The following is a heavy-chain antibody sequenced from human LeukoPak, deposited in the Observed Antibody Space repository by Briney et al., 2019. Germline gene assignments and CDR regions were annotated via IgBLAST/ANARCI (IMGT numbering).Heavy chain of an antibody. CDR3: ARKYYCDSSGSDAFDI. D-gene: IGHD3-22*01. V-gene: IGHV4-39*07. J-gene: IGHJ3*02. CDR1: GGSISSSSYY. CDR2: IYYSGST. Sequence: PSETLSLTCTVSGGSISSSSYYWGWIRQPPGKGLEWIGSIYYSGSTYYNPSLKSRVTISVDTSKNQFSLKLSSVTAADTAEYYCARKYYCDSSGSDAFDIWGQGTMVTVSP.